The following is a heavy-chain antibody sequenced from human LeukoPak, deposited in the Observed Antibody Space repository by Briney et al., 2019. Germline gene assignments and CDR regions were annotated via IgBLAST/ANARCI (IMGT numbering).Heavy chain of an antibody. CDR2: IYYSGRT. J-gene: IGHJ4*02. CDR1: GGSISSGGYY. Sequence: PPETLSLTCTVSGGSISSGGYYWRWIRQPPGEGLEWIGYIYYSGRTYYHPSLKSRVTISLDTSKNQFSLKLSSVTAADTAVYYCARVTTVTTSFHFDYWGQGTLVTVSS. D-gene: IGHD4-17*01. V-gene: IGHV4-30-4*01. CDR3: ARVTTVTTSFHFDY.